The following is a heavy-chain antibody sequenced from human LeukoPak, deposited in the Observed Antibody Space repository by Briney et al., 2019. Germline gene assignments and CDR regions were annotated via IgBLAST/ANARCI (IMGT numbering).Heavy chain of an antibody. Sequence: GGSLRLSCAAAGFTFSSYEMNWVRQAPGKGLEWVSYISSSGSPIYYADSVKGRFTISRDNAKNSLYLQMNSLRAEDTAIYYCVLRGAVAAADLWGQGTLVTVSS. V-gene: IGHV3-48*03. CDR2: ISSSGSPI. CDR1: GFTFSSYE. J-gene: IGHJ5*02. CDR3: VLRGAVAAADL. D-gene: IGHD6-19*01.